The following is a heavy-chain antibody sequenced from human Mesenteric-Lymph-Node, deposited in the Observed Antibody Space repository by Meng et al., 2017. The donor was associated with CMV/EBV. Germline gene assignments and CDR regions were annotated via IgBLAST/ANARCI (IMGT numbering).Heavy chain of an antibody. J-gene: IGHJ5*02. Sequence: SFVGSGFTFSNYGLHWARQVPGKGLVWVSRISSDGSVTTYADSVKGRFTISRDNAENTLYLQMTRLRVEDTALYYCAKVSDWNYGFDPWGQGTLVTVSS. CDR2: ISSDGSVT. CDR1: GFTFSNYG. V-gene: IGHV3-74*03. CDR3: AKVSDWNYGFDP. D-gene: IGHD1-7*01.